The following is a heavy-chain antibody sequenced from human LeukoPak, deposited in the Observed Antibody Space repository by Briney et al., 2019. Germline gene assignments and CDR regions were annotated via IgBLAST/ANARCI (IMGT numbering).Heavy chain of an antibody. V-gene: IGHV4-30-4*08. CDR2: IYYSGST. CDR1: GGSISSGDYY. CDR3: ARVPYYYDSSSLNWFDP. J-gene: IGHJ5*02. D-gene: IGHD3-22*01. Sequence: SQTLSLTCTVSGGSISSGDYYWSWIRQPPGKGLEWIGYIYYSGSTYYNPSLKSRVTISVDTSKNQFSLKLSSVTAADTAVYYCARVPYYYDSSSLNWFDPWGQGTLVTVSS.